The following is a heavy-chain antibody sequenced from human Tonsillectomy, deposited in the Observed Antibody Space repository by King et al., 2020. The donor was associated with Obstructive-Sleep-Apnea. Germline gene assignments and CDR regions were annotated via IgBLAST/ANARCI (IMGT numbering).Heavy chain of an antibody. Sequence: VQLVESGGGLVQPGGSLRLSCAASGFTFSTYAMSWVRQAPGKGLEWVSGISGSGDSTYYADSVKGRFTISRDNSKNTLYLQMNSLTAEDTAVYYCAKDYDSSVYYFLRFDYGGQGTRVTVSS. V-gene: IGHV3-23*04. D-gene: IGHD3-22*01. CDR2: ISGSGDST. CDR3: AKDYDSSVYYFLRFDY. J-gene: IGHJ4*02. CDR1: GFTFSTYA.